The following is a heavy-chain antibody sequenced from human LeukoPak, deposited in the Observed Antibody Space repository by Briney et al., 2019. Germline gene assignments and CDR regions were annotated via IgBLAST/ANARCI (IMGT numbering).Heavy chain of an antibody. CDR2: IHYGGST. J-gene: IGHJ4*02. V-gene: IGHV4-59*08. CDR3: ARQWDGDY. CDR1: GVSISINY. D-gene: IGHD1-26*01. Sequence: SETLSLTCTVSGVSISINYWSWIRQPPGKGLEWIGHIHYGGSTNYNPPLKSRVTISVDTSKNQFFLKMRSVTAADTAVYYCARQWDGDYWGQGTLVTVSS.